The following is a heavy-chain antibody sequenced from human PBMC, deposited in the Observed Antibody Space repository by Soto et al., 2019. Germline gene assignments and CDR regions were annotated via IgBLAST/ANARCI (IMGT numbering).Heavy chain of an antibody. Sequence: GESLKISCQCSGYTFSNFWIAWVRQLPGKGLEWMGIIYPCDYETRYSPSFHGKVTISADRSIGTAYLQWSSLEASDSAFYFCARSPRSSPYFDYWGQGALLTVSS. CDR3: ARSPRSSPYFDY. CDR1: GYTFSNFW. V-gene: IGHV5-51*01. J-gene: IGHJ4*02. D-gene: IGHD6-13*01. CDR2: IYPCDYET.